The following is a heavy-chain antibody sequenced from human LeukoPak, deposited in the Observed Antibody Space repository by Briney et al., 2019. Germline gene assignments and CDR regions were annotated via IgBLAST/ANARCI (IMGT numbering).Heavy chain of an antibody. CDR1: GYSFTSYW. V-gene: IGHV5-51*01. D-gene: IGHD3-16*02. CDR2: IYPGDSDT. J-gene: IGHJ4*02. Sequence: GESLKISCKGSGYSFTSYWIGWVRQMPGKGLEWMGIIYPGDSDTRYSPSFQGQVTISADKSISTAYLQWSSLKASDTAMYYCARGQGLGYDYVWGSYRSHYFDYWGQGTLVTVSS. CDR3: ARGQGLGYDYVWGSYRSHYFDY.